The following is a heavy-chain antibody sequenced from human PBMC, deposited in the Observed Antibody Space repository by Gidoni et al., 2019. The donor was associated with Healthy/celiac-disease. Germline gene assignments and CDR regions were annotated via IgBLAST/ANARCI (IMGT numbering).Heavy chain of an antibody. CDR3: ARLTYYDNLTGYRGGVDV. D-gene: IGHD3-9*01. CDR1: GYSFTSYW. Sequence: EVQLVQSGAEAKKPGASLRISCKCSGYSFTSYWISWVRQMPGQGLEGMGRMEPSDSYINYTPSFQGHGTISAYKSISTAHLQWGSLKASDTAMYYCARLTYYDNLTGYRGGVDVWGQGTTVTVSS. J-gene: IGHJ6*02. CDR2: MEPSDSYI. V-gene: IGHV5-10-1*03.